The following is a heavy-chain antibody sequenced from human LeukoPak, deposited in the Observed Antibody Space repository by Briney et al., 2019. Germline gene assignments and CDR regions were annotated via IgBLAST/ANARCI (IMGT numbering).Heavy chain of an antibody. CDR2: IYSGGST. V-gene: IGHV3-66*01. J-gene: IGHJ4*02. CDR1: GFTVSSNY. Sequence: GGSLRLSCAASGFTVSSNYMSWVRQAPGKGLEWVSVIYSGGSTYYADSVKGRFTISRDNSKNTLYPQMNSLRAEDTAVYYCARAESGQWYIDYWGQGTLVTVSS. D-gene: IGHD6-19*01. CDR3: ARAESGQWYIDY.